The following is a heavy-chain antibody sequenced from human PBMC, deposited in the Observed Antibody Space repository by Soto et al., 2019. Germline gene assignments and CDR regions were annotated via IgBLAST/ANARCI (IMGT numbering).Heavy chain of an antibody. CDR3: ARDGYDFWSGYSGGMDV. CDR1: GFTFSSYA. CDR2: ISYDGSNK. Sequence: LRLSCAASGFTFSSYAMHWVRQAPGKGLEWVAVISYDGSNKYYADSVKGRFTISRDNSKNTLYLQMNSLRAEDTAVYYCARDGYDFWSGYSGGMDVWGQGTTVTVSS. J-gene: IGHJ6*02. V-gene: IGHV3-30-3*01. D-gene: IGHD3-3*01.